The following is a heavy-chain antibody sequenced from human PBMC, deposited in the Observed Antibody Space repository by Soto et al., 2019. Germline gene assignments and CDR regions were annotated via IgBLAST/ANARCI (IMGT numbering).Heavy chain of an antibody. CDR3: ARRYGSDFYY. V-gene: IGHV4-30-4*01. CDR2: IYYSGNT. CDR1: GGSIISCDYY. J-gene: IGHJ4*02. Sequence: PSETLSLTCTVSGGSIISCDYYWNSIRQPPGKGLEWIGNIYYSGNTDCNPSLKSRVTISVDTSKNQFSLNLSSVTAADTAVYYCARRYGSDFYYWAQRAPLTVSS. D-gene: IGHD5-18*01.